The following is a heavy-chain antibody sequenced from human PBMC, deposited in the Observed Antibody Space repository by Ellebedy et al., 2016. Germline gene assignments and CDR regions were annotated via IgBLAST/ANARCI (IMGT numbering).Heavy chain of an antibody. Sequence: SETLSLTXTVSGGSISSGSYYWSWIRQPAGKGLEWIGRIYTSGSTNYNPSLKSRVTISVDTSKNQFSLRLYSVTAADTAVYYCARDHPSSGWSRDYWGQGTLVTVSS. J-gene: IGHJ4*02. CDR1: GGSISSGSYY. CDR2: IYTSGST. CDR3: ARDHPSSGWSRDY. V-gene: IGHV4-61*02. D-gene: IGHD6-19*01.